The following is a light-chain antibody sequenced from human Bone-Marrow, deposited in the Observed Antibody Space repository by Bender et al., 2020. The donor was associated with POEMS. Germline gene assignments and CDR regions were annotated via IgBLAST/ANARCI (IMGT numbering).Light chain of an antibody. J-gene: IGLJ2*01. CDR1: GGDVGAYNY. V-gene: IGLV2-8*01. CDR2: EVS. CDR3: CSYGGYNYWGI. Sequence: QSALTQPASVSGSPGQSITISCTGTGGDVGAYNYVSWYQQDPGKAPKLMIFEVSNRPSGVPDRFSGSKSGNTASLTISGLLAEDEADYYCCSYGGYNYWGIFGGGTKLIDL.